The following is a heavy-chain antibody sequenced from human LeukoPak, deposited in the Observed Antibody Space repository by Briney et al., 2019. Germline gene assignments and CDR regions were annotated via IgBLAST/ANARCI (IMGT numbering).Heavy chain of an antibody. CDR1: GFTFSSYS. J-gene: IGHJ6*03. CDR3: VRGSLASGVVVYYYYYLDV. CDR2: ISTSSTYI. Sequence: GGSLRLSCAASGFTFSSYSMNWVRQAPGKGLEWVSSISTSSTYIYYADSVKGRFTISRDNAKNSLYLQMNSLRAEDTAVYYCVRGSLASGVVVYYYYYLDVWGKGTTVTVSS. D-gene: IGHD3-3*01. V-gene: IGHV3-21*01.